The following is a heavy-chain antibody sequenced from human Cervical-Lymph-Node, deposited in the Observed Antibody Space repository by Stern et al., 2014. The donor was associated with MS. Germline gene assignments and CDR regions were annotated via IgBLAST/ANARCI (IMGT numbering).Heavy chain of an antibody. Sequence: EVQLVESGGGLVQPGGSLRLSCAASGFTFSSYWMHWVRQAPGKGLGWVSRINSDGSSTSYADSVKGRFTISRDNAKSTLYLQMNSLRAEDTAVYYCARAATVTTHYWGQGTMVTVSS. V-gene: IGHV3-74*02. CDR1: GFTFSSYW. CDR3: ARAATVTTHY. D-gene: IGHD4-17*01. CDR2: INSDGSST. J-gene: IGHJ4*02.